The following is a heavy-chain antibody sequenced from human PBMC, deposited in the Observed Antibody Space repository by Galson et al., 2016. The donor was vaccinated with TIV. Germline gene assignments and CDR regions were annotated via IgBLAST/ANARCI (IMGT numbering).Heavy chain of an antibody. D-gene: IGHD2-21*02. CDR3: SRGQSDSRGSDP. Sequence: SVKVSCKASGYSFTDYYIHWVRQAPGQGLEWMGWINPSSGGTFYAQSFQDWVTMTRDTSISTTYMDLSRLRPNDTAVYYWSRGQSDSRGSDPWGKGTTVSVSS. CDR2: INPSSGGT. J-gene: IGHJ6*04. CDR1: GYSFTDYY. V-gene: IGHV1-2*04.